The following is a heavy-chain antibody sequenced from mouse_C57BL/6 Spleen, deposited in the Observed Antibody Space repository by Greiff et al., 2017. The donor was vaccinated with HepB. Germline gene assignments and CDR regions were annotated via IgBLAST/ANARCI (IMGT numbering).Heavy chain of an antibody. CDR3: TRRDYGYDAWFAY. CDR2: IDPETGGT. CDR1: GYTFTDYE. V-gene: IGHV1-15*01. J-gene: IGHJ3*01. D-gene: IGHD2-2*01. Sequence: VQVVESGAELVRPGASVTLSCKASGYTFTDYEMHWVKQTPVHGLEWIGAIDPETGGTAYNQKFKGKAILTADKSSSTAYMELRSLTSEDSAVYYCTRRDYGYDAWFAYWGQGTLVTVSA.